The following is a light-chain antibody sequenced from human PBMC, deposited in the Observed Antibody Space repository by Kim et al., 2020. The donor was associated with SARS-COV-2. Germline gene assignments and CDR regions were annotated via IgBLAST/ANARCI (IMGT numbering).Light chain of an antibody. J-gene: IGLJ3*02. V-gene: IGLV4-69*01. CDR3: QTWGTGIWV. CDR2: LNSDGSH. CDR1: SGHSSYA. Sequence: ASVELNCALMSGHSSYAIAWHQQQPEKGARYLMKLNSDGSHSKGDGIPDRFSGSSSGAERYLTIASLQSEDEADYYCQTWGTGIWVFGGGTQLTVL.